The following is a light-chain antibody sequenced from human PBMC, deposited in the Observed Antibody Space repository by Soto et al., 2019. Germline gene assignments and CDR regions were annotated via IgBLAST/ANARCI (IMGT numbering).Light chain of an antibody. CDR2: AAS. Sequence: DIQMTQSPSSLSASVGDRVTITCRASQGISNYLAWYQQKAGKVPKLLIYAASTLQSGVPTRFSGSGSGTDFTLTISSLQPEDVATYYCQQYNSYSPTWTFGQGTKVEIK. CDR3: QQYNSYSPTWT. V-gene: IGKV1-27*01. J-gene: IGKJ1*01. CDR1: QGISNY.